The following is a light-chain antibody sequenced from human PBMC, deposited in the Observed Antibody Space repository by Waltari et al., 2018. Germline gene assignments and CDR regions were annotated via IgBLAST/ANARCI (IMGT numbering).Light chain of an antibody. CDR3: QKYGTLPAT. CDR2: DAS. CDR1: QRVSKY. Sequence: EIVLTQSPGTLSLSPGERAPLSCRAIQRVSKYLAWYQQKPGQAPRLLIYDASTRATGIPERFSGSGWGTDFSLTSSRLEPEDFAVYYCQKYGTLPATFGQGTKVQ. J-gene: IGKJ1*01. V-gene: IGKV3-20*01.